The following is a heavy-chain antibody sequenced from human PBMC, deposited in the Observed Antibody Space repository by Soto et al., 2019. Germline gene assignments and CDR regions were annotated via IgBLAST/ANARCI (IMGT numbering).Heavy chain of an antibody. Sequence: SETLSLTCAVYDGSFSDCFWSWICQPPGKGLEWIGEINDSGSTDYNPSLKSRVAISVDTSKDQFSLKLSSVTAADTAVYYCARRGSSSSPYYYYYGMDVSGQGTTVTVSS. V-gene: IGHV4-34*01. CDR1: DGSFSDCF. J-gene: IGHJ6*02. CDR3: ARRGSSSSPYYYYYGMDV. CDR2: INDSGST. D-gene: IGHD6-6*01.